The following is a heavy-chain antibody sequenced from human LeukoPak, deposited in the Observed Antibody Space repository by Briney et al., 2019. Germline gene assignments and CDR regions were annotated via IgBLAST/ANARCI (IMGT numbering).Heavy chain of an antibody. V-gene: IGHV3-74*01. CDR3: ANTGYNYEFDY. CDR2: INRDGSGI. D-gene: IGHD5-18*01. CDR1: GFTFSNYW. J-gene: IGHJ4*02. Sequence: GGSLRLSCVASGFTFSNYWMHWVRQAPGKGLVWISRINRDGSGITYADSVKGRFTISRDNAKSILYLQMNSLRAEDTAVYYCANTGYNYEFDYWGQGTLVTVSS.